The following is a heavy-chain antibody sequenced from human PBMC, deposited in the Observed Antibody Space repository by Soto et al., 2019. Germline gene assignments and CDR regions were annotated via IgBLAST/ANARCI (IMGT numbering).Heavy chain of an antibody. J-gene: IGHJ6*02. D-gene: IGHD1-26*01. CDR3: ARLEKWYYNYYGLDV. CDR1: GYSFTTYW. V-gene: IGHV5-10-1*01. Sequence: PXEFLTISFQGSGYSFTTYWISLVRQMPGKGLEWMGNIDPGDSSTNYSPSFRGHITISVDRSINTAHLHFSSLKAADTAVYYCARLEKWYYNYYGLDVWGQGTMVTVYS. CDR2: IDPGDSST.